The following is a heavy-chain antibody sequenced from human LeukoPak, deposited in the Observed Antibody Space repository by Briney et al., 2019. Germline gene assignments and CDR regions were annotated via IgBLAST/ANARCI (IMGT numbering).Heavy chain of an antibody. J-gene: IGHJ5*02. CDR3: ARTDTGEYNWFDP. D-gene: IGHD3-10*01. CDR2: IYHSGST. CDR1: GFTVSSNY. Sequence: GSLRLSCAASGFTVSSNYMSWVRQPPGKGLEWIGEIYHSGSTNYNPSLKSRVTISVDKSKNQFSLKLSSVTAADTAVYYCARTDTGEYNWFDPWGQGTLVTVSS. V-gene: IGHV4-4*02.